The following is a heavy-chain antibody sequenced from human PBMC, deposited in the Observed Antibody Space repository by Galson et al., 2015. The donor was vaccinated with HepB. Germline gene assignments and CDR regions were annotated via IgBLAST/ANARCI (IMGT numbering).Heavy chain of an antibody. D-gene: IGHD6-19*01. CDR2: IYSRGSA. J-gene: IGHJ4*02. CDR3: ARESETSGWTLEH. V-gene: IGHV3-53*01. CDR1: GFSISSNY. Sequence: SLRLSCAASGFSISSNYMAWVRQAPGKGLEWVSVIYSRGSAYYADSIEGRFTISRDTSKNTVYLQMSRLQDDDTAVYYCARESETSGWTLEHWGQGTLLTVSS.